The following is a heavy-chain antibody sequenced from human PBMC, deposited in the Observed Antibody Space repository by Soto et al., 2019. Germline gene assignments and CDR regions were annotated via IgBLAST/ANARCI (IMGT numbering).Heavy chain of an antibody. CDR3: ASYDSSGYYYIDY. CDR1: GGTFSSYT. CDR2: IIPILGIA. Sequence: SVKVSCKASGGTFSSYTISWVRQAPGQGLEWMGRIIPILGIANYAQKLQGRVTITADKSTSTAYMELSSLRSEDTAVYYCASYDSSGYYYIDYWGQGTLVTVSS. V-gene: IGHV1-69*02. D-gene: IGHD3-22*01. J-gene: IGHJ4*02.